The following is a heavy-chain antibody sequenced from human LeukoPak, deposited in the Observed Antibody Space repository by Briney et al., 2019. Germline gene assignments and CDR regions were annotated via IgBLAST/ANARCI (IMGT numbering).Heavy chain of an antibody. CDR3: ARIQNALLSP. CDR1: GGSISSGGYY. Sequence: SQTLSLTCTVSGGSISSGGYYWSWIRQHPGKGLEWIGYIYHSGSTYYNPSLKSRVTISVDRSKNQFSLKLSSVTAADTAVYYCARIQNALLSPWGQGTLVTVSS. CDR2: IYHSGST. D-gene: IGHD2-2*01. V-gene: IGHV4-30-2*01. J-gene: IGHJ5*02.